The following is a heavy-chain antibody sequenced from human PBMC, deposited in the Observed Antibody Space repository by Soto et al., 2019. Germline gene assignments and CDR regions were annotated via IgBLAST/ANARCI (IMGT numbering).Heavy chain of an antibody. D-gene: IGHD2-15*01. Sequence: EVQLVESGGGLVQPGGSLRLSCAASGFTFSSYWMHWVSQAPGKGLVWISRINTDGSSTSYVDSLQGRFTISRDNGKNTLFLQMNILRGDDTAGYYCARRGSGVTRGLHYWGQGTLVTVSS. CDR1: GFTFSSYW. V-gene: IGHV3-74*01. CDR3: ARRGSGVTRGLHY. CDR2: INTDGSST. J-gene: IGHJ4*02.